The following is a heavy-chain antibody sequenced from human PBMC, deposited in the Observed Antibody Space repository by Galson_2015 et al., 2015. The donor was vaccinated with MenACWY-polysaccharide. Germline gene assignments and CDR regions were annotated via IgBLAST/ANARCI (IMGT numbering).Heavy chain of an antibody. Sequence: SLRLSCAASGFTFTNYAMSWVRQAPGKGLEWVSSICGSGTTYCADSVKGRFTISRDNSKNMMYLQMNSLRAEDTVIYYCAKANSGGICTSGWACWFDPWGQGSLVIVSS. V-gene: IGHV3-23*01. J-gene: IGHJ5*02. D-gene: IGHD2-15*01. CDR2: ICGSGTT. CDR3: AKANSGGICTSGWACWFDP. CDR1: GFTFTNYA.